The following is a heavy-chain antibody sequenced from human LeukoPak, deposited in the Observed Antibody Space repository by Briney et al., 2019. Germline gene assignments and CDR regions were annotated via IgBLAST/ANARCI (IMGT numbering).Heavy chain of an antibody. D-gene: IGHD3-22*01. CDR3: AKDLSSAITSALVLDV. CDR1: GFSFDDYA. CDR2: ITWNRDKI. V-gene: IGHV3-9*01. Sequence: PGRSLRLSCTVSGFSFDDYAMHWVRHAPGKGLEWVSGITWNRDKIGYGDSVKGRFTISRDNVKNVLYLQMNSLRPEDTALYYCAKDLSSAITSALVLDVWGQGTTVIVSS. J-gene: IGHJ6*02.